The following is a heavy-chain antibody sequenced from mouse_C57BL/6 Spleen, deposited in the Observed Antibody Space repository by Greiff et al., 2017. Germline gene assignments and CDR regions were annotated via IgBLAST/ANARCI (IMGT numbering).Heavy chain of an antibody. J-gene: IGHJ2*01. Sequence: QVQLQQSGAELVRPGASVKLSCKASGYTFTDYYINWVKQRPGQALEWIARIYPGSGNTYYNEKLEGKATLTAKKSFSTAYMQLSSLTSEDSAVYFCAISHSDYWSQGTTLTVSS. CDR3: AISHSDY. CDR2: IYPGSGNT. CDR1: GYTFTDYY. V-gene: IGHV1-76*01.